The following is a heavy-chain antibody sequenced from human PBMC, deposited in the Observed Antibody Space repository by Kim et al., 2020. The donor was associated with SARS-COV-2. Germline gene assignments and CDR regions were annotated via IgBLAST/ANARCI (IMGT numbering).Heavy chain of an antibody. Sequence: SVKVSCKASGGTFSSYAISWVRQAPGQGLEWMGGIIPIFGTANYAQKFQGRVTITADESTSTAYMELSSLRSEDTAVYYCASPPTTGGWFDPWGQGTLVTVSS. D-gene: IGHD4-17*01. V-gene: IGHV1-69*13. CDR2: IIPIFGTA. J-gene: IGHJ5*02. CDR3: ASPPTTGGWFDP. CDR1: GGTFSSYA.